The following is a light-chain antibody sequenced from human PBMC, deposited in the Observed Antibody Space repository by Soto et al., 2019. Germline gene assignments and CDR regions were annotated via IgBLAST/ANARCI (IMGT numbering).Light chain of an antibody. Sequence: DIQMTQSPSSLSASVGDRVTIPFRARQTIYTYLTWYQQKPGKDPKLRKHAASSLKSGVPAKFSGSGSGTDFPLTISRLQPEDFATYYCQQSYRAPLTFGPGTKVDIK. V-gene: IGKV1-39*01. CDR1: QTIYTY. CDR2: AAS. CDR3: QQSYRAPLT. J-gene: IGKJ3*01.